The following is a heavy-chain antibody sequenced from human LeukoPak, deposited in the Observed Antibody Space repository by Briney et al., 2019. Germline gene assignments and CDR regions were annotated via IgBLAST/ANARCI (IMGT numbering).Heavy chain of an antibody. CDR1: GFTFSSYG. CDR3: AREDYDYVWGSYRPLDY. V-gene: IGHV3-33*01. J-gene: IGHJ4*02. CDR2: IWYDGSNK. D-gene: IGHD3-16*02. Sequence: GRSLRLSCAASGFTFSSYGMHWVRQAPGKGLEWVAVIWYDGSNKYYADSVKGRFTISRDNSKNTLYLQMSSLRAEDTAVHYCAREDYDYVWGSYRPLDYWGQGTLVTVSS.